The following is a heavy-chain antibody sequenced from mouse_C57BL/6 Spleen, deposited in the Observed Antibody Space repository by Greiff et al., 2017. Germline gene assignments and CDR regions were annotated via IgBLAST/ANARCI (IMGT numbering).Heavy chain of an antibody. D-gene: IGHD1-1*01. CDR3: ARPTTVVPRSYFDY. CDR2: INPSNGGT. CDR1: GYTFTSYW. V-gene: IGHV1-53*01. J-gene: IGHJ2*01. Sequence: QVQLQQPGTELVKPGASVKLSCKASGYTFTSYWMHWVKQRPGQGLEWIGNINPSNGGTNYNEKFKSKATRTVDKSSSTAYMQLSSLTSEDSAVYYCARPTTVVPRSYFDYWGQGTTLTVSS.